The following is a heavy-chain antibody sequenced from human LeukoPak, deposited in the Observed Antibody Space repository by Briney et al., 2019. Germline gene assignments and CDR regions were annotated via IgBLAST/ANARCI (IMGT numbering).Heavy chain of an antibody. Sequence: SETLSLTCTVSGYSISSGYYWGWIRQPPGKGLEWIGSIYHSGSTYYNPSLKSRVTISVDTSKNQFSLKLSSVTAADTAVYYCARVRYSSGWYVDYWGQGTLVTVSS. J-gene: IGHJ4*02. CDR2: IYHSGST. CDR1: GYSISSGYY. V-gene: IGHV4-38-2*02. D-gene: IGHD6-19*01. CDR3: ARVRYSSGWYVDY.